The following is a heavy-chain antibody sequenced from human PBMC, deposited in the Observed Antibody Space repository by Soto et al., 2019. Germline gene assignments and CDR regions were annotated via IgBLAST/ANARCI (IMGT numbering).Heavy chain of an antibody. J-gene: IGHJ4*02. CDR1: GGSISSYY. CDR2: IYYSGST. V-gene: IGHV4-59*01. Sequence: PSETLSLTCTVSGGSISSYYWSWIRQPPGKGLEWIGYIYYSGSTYYNPSLKSRVTISVDTSKNQFSLKLSSVTAADTAVYYCARVLGISSGYLFDYWGQGTLVTVSS. CDR3: ARVLGISSGYLFDY. D-gene: IGHD3-22*01.